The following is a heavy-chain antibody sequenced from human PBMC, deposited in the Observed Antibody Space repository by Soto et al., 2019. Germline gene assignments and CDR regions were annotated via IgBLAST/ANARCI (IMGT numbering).Heavy chain of an antibody. CDR2: FDREDGET. Sequence: ASVKGSCKVSGYTLTELSMHWVRQAPGKGLEWMGGFDREDGETIYAQKFQGRVTMTEDTSTDTAYMELSSLRSEDTAVYYCATDRGGGSSSNFDYWGQGTLVTVSS. CDR1: GYTLTELS. D-gene: IGHD6-6*01. V-gene: IGHV1-24*01. J-gene: IGHJ4*02. CDR3: ATDRGGGSSSNFDY.